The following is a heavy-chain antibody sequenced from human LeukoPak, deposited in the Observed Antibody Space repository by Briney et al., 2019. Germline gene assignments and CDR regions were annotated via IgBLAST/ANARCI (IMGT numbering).Heavy chain of an antibody. CDR2: ISGSGGST. V-gene: IGHV3-23*01. Sequence: PGGSLRLSCAASGFTFSSYAMSWVRQAPGKGLEWVSGISGSGGSTYYADSMKGRFTISRDNSKNTLYLQMNSLRAEDTAVYYCAKDMAALLTRLYYDYVWGSYRTSPFDYWGQGTLVTVSS. CDR1: GFTFSSYA. D-gene: IGHD3-16*02. J-gene: IGHJ4*02. CDR3: AKDMAALLTRLYYDYVWGSYRTSPFDY.